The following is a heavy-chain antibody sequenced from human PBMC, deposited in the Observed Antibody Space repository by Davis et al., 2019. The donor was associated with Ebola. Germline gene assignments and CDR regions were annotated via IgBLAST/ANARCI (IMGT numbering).Heavy chain of an antibody. Sequence: PSETLSLTCTVSGGSISSYYWSWIRQPAGKGLEWIGRIYTSGSTNYNPSLKSRVTISVDTSKNQFSLKLSSVTAADTAVYYCARDGYCSSTSCFRWFDPWGQGTLVTVSS. CDR2: IYTSGST. CDR1: GGSISSYY. CDR3: ARDGYCSSTSCFRWFDP. V-gene: IGHV4-4*07. J-gene: IGHJ5*02. D-gene: IGHD2-2*01.